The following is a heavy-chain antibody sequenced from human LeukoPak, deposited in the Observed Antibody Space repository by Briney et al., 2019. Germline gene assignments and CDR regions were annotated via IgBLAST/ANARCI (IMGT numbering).Heavy chain of an antibody. V-gene: IGHV3-20*04. CDR2: INCNGGSK. J-gene: IGHJ4*02. CDR1: GFTFDDYG. D-gene: IGHD3-10*01. Sequence: GGSLRLSCAASGFTFDDYGMSWVRQAPGKGLEWFSGINCNGGSKGYADSVKGRFTIARDNAKNYLYLQMNSLRAEDTALYYCARDSYGFYGVYWGQGTLVTVSS. CDR3: ARDSYGFYGVY.